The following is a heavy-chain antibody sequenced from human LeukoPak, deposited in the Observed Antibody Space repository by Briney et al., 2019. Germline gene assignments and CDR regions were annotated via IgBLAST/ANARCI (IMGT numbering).Heavy chain of an antibody. CDR3: ARDGPENFWSGYYTGLYYYYGMDV. D-gene: IGHD3-3*01. J-gene: IGHJ6*02. V-gene: IGHV1-2*02. Sequence: GASVKVSCKASGYTFTGYHMHWVRQAPGQGLEWMGWINPNSGGTNYAQKFQGRVTMTRDTSISTAYMELSRLRSDDTAVYYCARDGPENFWSGYYTGLYYYYGMDVWGQGTTVTVSS. CDR2: INPNSGGT. CDR1: GYTFTGYH.